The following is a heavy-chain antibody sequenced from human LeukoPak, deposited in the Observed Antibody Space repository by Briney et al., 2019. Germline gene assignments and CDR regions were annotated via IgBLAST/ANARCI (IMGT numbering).Heavy chain of an antibody. Sequence: SETLSLTCTVSGDSISSYYWSWLRQPPGKRLEWIGYVSNIETTNYNPSLKSRVTMSVDTSKNQFSLKLNSVTAADTAVYYCARVSSSWYQDWYFDLWGRGTLVTVSS. V-gene: IGHV4-59*12. D-gene: IGHD6-13*01. J-gene: IGHJ2*01. CDR3: ARVSSSWYQDWYFDL. CDR1: GDSISSYY. CDR2: VSNIETT.